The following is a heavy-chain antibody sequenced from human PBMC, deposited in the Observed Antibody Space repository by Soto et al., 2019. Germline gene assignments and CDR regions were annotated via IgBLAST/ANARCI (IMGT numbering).Heavy chain of an antibody. J-gene: IGHJ4*02. D-gene: IGHD3-22*01. Sequence: SETLSLTCAVSGGSISSGGYSWSWIRQPPGKGLEWIGYIYHSGGTYYNPSLKSRVTISVDRSKNQFSLKLSSVTAADTAVYYCARGYYYDSSGYRRPFYYFDYWGQGTLVTVSS. CDR3: ARGYYYDSSGYRRPFYYFDY. CDR2: IYHSGGT. CDR1: GGSISSGGYS. V-gene: IGHV4-30-2*01.